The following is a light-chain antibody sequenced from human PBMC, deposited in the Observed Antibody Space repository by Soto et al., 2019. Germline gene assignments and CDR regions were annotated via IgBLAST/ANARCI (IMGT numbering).Light chain of an antibody. CDR3: QRYYRASA. V-gene: IGKV1-27*01. CDR2: DTS. Sequence: DIQLTQSPSSLSASVGDRVTITCRASQDISNHLAWYQQKPGKVPDLLIYDTSTLQSGVPPRFSGSGFGTSFSLTISGLQPEDVATYYCQRYYRASAFGPGTKVEIK. J-gene: IGKJ1*01. CDR1: QDISNH.